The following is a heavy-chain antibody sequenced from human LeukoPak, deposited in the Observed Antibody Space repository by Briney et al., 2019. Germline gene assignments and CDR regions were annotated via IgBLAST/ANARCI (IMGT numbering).Heavy chain of an antibody. Sequence: GASVKVSCKASGYTFTSYGISWVRQAPGQGLEWMGWISAYNGNTNYAQKLQGRVTMTTDTSTSTAYMELRSLRSDDTAVYYCARELEYCSGGSCYSPVGFDIWGQGTMVTVSS. J-gene: IGHJ3*02. CDR3: ARELEYCSGGSCYSPVGFDI. CDR2: ISAYNGNT. D-gene: IGHD2-15*01. V-gene: IGHV1-18*01. CDR1: GYTFTSYG.